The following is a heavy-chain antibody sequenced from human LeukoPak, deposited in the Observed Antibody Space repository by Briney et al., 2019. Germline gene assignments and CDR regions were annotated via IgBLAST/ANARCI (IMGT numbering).Heavy chain of an antibody. CDR3: ARDLYSSSSIDAFDI. J-gene: IGHJ3*02. V-gene: IGHV4-4*07. CDR1: GGSISSYY. CDR2: IYTSGST. Sequence: SETLSLTCTVSGGSISSYYWSWIRQPPGKGLEWIGRIYTSGSTNYNPSLKSRVTMSVDTSKNQFSLKLSSVTAADTAVYYCARDLYSSSSIDAFDIWGQGTMVTVSS. D-gene: IGHD6-6*01.